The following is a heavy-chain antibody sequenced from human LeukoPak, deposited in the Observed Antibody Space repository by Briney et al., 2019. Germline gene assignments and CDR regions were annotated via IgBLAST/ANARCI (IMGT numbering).Heavy chain of an antibody. CDR2: ISWNSGSI. J-gene: IGHJ4*02. D-gene: IGHD5-18*01. CDR3: AKVGYSYGYLDY. Sequence: GGSPRLSCAASGFSFSSYAMTWVRQAPGKGLEWVSSISWNSGSIGYADSVRGRFTISRDNAKNSLYLQMNSLRAEDTALYYCAKVGYSYGYLDYWGQGTLVTVSS. V-gene: IGHV3-9*01. CDR1: GFSFSSYA.